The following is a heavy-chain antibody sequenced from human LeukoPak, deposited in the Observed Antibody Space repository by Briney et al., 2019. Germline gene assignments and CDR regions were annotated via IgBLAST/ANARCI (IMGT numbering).Heavy chain of an antibody. CDR3: AKYPHYGSGSYYLDY. CDR2: ISYDGSNK. V-gene: IGHV3-30*04. J-gene: IGHJ4*02. Sequence: TGGSLRLSCAASGFTFSSYAMHWVRQAPGKGLEWVAVISYDGSNKYYADSVKGRFTISRDNSKNTLYLQMNSLRAEDTAVYYCAKYPHYGSGSYYLDYWGQGTLVTVSS. D-gene: IGHD3-10*01. CDR1: GFTFSSYA.